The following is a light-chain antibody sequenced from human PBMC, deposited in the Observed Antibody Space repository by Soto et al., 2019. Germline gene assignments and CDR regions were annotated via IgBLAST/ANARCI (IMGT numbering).Light chain of an antibody. V-gene: IGLV1-40*01. CDR1: SSNIGAGYD. CDR3: QSYDSSLNVVV. Sequence: QAVVTQPPSVSGAPGQRVTISCTGTSSNIGAGYDVHWYQQLPGTAPKLLINANINRPSGVPDRVSGSKSGTSASLAITGLQAEDEADYYCQSYDSSLNVVVFGGGTQLTVL. J-gene: IGLJ2*01. CDR2: ANI.